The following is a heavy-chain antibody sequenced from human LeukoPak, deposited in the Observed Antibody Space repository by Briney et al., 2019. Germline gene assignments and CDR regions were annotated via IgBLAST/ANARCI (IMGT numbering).Heavy chain of an antibody. Sequence: GGSLRLSCAASGFTFSSYGMHWVRQAPGKGLEWVAFIRYDGSNKYYADSVKGRFTISRDNAKNSLYLQMNSLRAEDTALYYCAREAVGYSTSWFDPWGQGTLVTVSP. CDR1: GFTFSSYG. CDR3: AREAVGYSTSWFDP. J-gene: IGHJ5*02. CDR2: IRYDGSNK. V-gene: IGHV3-30*02. D-gene: IGHD6-13*01.